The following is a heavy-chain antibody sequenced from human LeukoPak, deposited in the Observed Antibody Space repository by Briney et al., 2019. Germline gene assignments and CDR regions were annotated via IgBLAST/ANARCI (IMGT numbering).Heavy chain of an antibody. CDR2: IKQDGSEK. J-gene: IGHJ4*02. CDR3: ARDKGAGENFDY. Sequence: PGGPLRLSCAASGFTFSNYWMSWVRQAPGEGLEWVANIKQDGSEKYYVDSVKGRFTISRDNAKNSLYLQMNSLRAEDTAVYYCARDKGAGENFDYWGQGALVTVSS. CDR1: GFTFSNYW. V-gene: IGHV3-7*01. D-gene: IGHD3-10*01.